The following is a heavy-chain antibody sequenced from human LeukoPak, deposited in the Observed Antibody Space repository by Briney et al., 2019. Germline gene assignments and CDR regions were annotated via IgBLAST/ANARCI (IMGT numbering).Heavy chain of an antibody. CDR1: GFTFSSYG. CDR3: AKDRESNIVLVPAAVDY. V-gene: IGHV3-30*02. CDR2: IRYDGTNK. J-gene: IGHJ4*02. Sequence: PGGSLRLSCAASGFTFSSYGMHWVRQAPGKGLKWVAFIRYDGTNKYYADSVKGRFTISRDNSKNTLYLQMNSLRAEDTAVYYCAKDRESNIVLVPAAVDYWGQGTLVTVSS. D-gene: IGHD2-2*01.